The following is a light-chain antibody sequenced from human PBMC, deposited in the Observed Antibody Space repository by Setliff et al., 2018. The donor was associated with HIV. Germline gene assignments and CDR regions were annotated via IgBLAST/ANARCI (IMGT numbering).Light chain of an antibody. J-gene: IGLJ1*01. CDR2: GNV. V-gene: IGLV1-40*01. Sequence: LTQPPSVSGAPGQRVTISCTGSSSNIGAGYDVHWYQQLPGTAPKLLIYGNVNRPSGVPDRFSGSKSGTSASLAITGLQADDEADYYCQSYDSSLSGSYVFGTGTKAPS. CDR1: SSNIGAGYD. CDR3: QSYDSSLSGSYV.